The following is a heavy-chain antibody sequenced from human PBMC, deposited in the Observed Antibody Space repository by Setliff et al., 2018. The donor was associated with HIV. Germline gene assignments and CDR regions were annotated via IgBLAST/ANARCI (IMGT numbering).Heavy chain of an antibody. CDR2: TCYRSKWSN. J-gene: IGHJ6*03. Sequence: PSQTLSLTCAISGDSVSSNTAARNWIRQSPSRGLEWLGRTCYRSKWSNDYAVSVKSRITINPDTSKNQFSLQLNSVTPEDTAVYFCARGGDWDYNYYMDVWDKGTTVTVSS. V-gene: IGHV6-1*01. D-gene: IGHD3-16*01. CDR1: GDSVSSNTAA. CDR3: ARGGDWDYNYYMDV.